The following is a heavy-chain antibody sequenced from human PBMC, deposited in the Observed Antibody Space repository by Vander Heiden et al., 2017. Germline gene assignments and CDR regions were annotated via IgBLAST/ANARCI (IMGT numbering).Heavy chain of an antibody. CDR1: GGSFSGYY. J-gene: IGHJ6*01. V-gene: IGHV4-34*01. Sequence: VQLQQWGAGLLKPSETLSLTCAVYGGSFSGYYWGWNRQPPGKGLEWSGEINHSGSTNDNPPLKMRVTISVDTSKNQFALKLSSVTAAQTPVHYYAGRRVSMGLVGISPRYGMDGRGQGPP. CDR3: AGRRVSMGLVGISPRYGMDG. D-gene: IGHD3-10*01. CDR2: INHSGST.